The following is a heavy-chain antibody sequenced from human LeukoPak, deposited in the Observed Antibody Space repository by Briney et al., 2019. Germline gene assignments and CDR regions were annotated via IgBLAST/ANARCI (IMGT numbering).Heavy chain of an antibody. V-gene: IGHV1-8*01. D-gene: IGHD2-2*01. J-gene: IGHJ5*02. CDR2: MNPNSGNT. CDR3: ARGYCSSTSCSPWFDP. Sequence: GASVKVSCKASGYTFTSYDINWVRQATGQGLEWMGWMNPNSGNTGYAQKFQGRVTMTRNTSISTAYMELSSLRSEDTAVYYCARGYCSSTSCSPWFDPWGQGPLVTVSS. CDR1: GYTFTSYD.